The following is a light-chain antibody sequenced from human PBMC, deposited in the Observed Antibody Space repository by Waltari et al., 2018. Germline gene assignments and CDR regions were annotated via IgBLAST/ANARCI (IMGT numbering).Light chain of an antibody. CDR2: EVS. V-gene: IGLV2-14*01. CDR1: SSDVGGYNY. J-gene: IGLJ3*02. CDR3: SSYTSSSTWV. Sequence: QSALTQPASVSGSPGQSITISCAGTSSDVGGYNYVSWYQQHPGKPPKLMIYEVSKRPSGVSNRFSGSKSGHTASLTISGLQPEDEADYYCSSYTSSSTWVFGGGTKLTVL.